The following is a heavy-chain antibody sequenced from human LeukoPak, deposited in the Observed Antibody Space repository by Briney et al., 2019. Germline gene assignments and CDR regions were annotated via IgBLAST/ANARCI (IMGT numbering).Heavy chain of an antibody. Sequence: GGSLRLSCAASGFTFSTYAMSWVRQAPGMRLEWVSSISDGGDNTHYAASVKGRFTISSDNSRNTLYLQMNSLRAEDTALYYCVKFFLPYLAGGTGSRWGQGTLVTVSS. J-gene: IGHJ4*02. CDR2: ISDGGDNT. CDR1: GFTFSTYA. CDR3: VKFFLPYLAGGTGSR. D-gene: IGHD3-10*01. V-gene: IGHV3-23*01.